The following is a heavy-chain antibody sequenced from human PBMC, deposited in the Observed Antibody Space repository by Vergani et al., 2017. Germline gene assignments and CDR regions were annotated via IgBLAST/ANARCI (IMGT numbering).Heavy chain of an antibody. CDR2: IIPIFGTA. Sequence: QVQLVQYGAEVKKPGASVKVSCKVSVGTFSSYAISWVRPAPGQGLEGMGGIIPIFGTANYAQEFQGRVTITADESTSTAYMALSSLRSEDTAVYYCAKHGQIGYGDSTSDCDYWGQGTLVTVSS. CDR1: VGTFSSYA. CDR3: AKHGQIGYGDSTSDCDY. V-gene: IGHV1-69*13. J-gene: IGHJ4*02. D-gene: IGHD4-17*01.